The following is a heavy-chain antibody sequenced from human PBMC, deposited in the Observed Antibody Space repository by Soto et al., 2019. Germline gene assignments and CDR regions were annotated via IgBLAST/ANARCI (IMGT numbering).Heavy chain of an antibody. D-gene: IGHD2-15*01. V-gene: IGHV3-7*03. CDR3: ARLSGS. CDR1: GYTFSSYW. CDR2: IKQDGSEK. Sequence: GGSLRLSCAASGYTFSSYWMTRVRQAPGKGLEWVASIKQDGSEKNYVDSVKGRFTISRDNAKNSLYLQMNSLRAEDTAVYYCARLSGSWGQGTLVTVSS. J-gene: IGHJ1*01.